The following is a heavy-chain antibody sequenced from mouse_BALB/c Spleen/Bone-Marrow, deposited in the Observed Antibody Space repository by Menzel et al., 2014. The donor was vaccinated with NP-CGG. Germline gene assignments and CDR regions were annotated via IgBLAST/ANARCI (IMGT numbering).Heavy chain of an antibody. CDR3: ARRDYGPAWFTY. CDR2: INPNNGAT. D-gene: IGHD1-1*01. CDR1: GYTFTEST. V-gene: IGHV1-18*01. J-gene: IGHJ3*01. Sequence: VQLKESGPELVKPGASVKISCTTSGYTFTESTINWVKQSHGKGLEWIGGINPNNGATGYNQKFKGKATLTVDKSSSTAYLELRSLTSDDSAVYYCARRDYGPAWFTYWGQGTLVTVSA.